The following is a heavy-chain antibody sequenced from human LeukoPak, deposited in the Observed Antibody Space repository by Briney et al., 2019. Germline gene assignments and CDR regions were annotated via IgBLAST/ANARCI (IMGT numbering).Heavy chain of an antibody. CDR1: GFTVSSNY. CDR3: AREQWFDP. CDR2: IYSSGST. V-gene: IGHV3-66*01. J-gene: IGHJ5*02. Sequence: GGSLRLSCAASGFTVSSNYMSWVRQAPGKGLEWVSVIYSSGSTYYADSVKGRFTISRDNSKNTLYLQMNILRVEDTAVYFCAREQWFDPWGQGTLVIVSS.